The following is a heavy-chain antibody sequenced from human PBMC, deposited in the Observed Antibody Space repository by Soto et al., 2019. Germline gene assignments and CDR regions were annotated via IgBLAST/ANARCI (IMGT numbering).Heavy chain of an antibody. J-gene: IGHJ3*02. CDR3: AHRPSHFSPHGFDI. CDR2: IYWDDDK. D-gene: IGHD6-6*01. CDR1: GFSLSTNGVG. Sequence: QITLKESGPTLVKPTQTLTLTCTFSGFSLSTNGVGVGWIRQPPGKALEWLALIYWDDDKRYSPSLKSRLTIXKXTLXNQLALTTTNMDPVDTATYYCAHRPSHFSPHGFDIWGQGTLVTVSS. V-gene: IGHV2-5*02.